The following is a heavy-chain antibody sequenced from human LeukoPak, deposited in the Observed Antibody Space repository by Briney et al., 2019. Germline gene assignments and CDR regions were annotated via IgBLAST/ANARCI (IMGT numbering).Heavy chain of an antibody. Sequence: GGSLRLSCAASGFTFSSYAMSWVRQAPGKGLEWVSAISGSGGSTYYADSVKGRFTISRDNSKNTLYLQMNSLRAEDTAVYYCAKGVGRLAVAAHGAFDIWGQGTMVTVSS. CDR1: GFTFSSYA. V-gene: IGHV3-23*01. CDR2: ISGSGGST. D-gene: IGHD6-19*01. CDR3: AKGVGRLAVAAHGAFDI. J-gene: IGHJ3*02.